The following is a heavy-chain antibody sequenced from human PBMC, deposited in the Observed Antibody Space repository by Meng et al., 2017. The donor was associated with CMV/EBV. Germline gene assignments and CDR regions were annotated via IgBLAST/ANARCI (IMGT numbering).Heavy chain of an antibody. D-gene: IGHD2-2*01. J-gene: IGHJ4*02. CDR1: GGSISSSSYY. CDR2: IYYSGST. V-gene: IGHV4-39*07. Sequence: SETLSLTCTVSGGSISSSSYYWGWIRQPPGKGLEWIGSIYYSGSTYYNPSLKSRVTISVDTSKNQFSLKLSSVTAADTAVYYCARDLGHCSNTSCSDYWGQGTLVTVSS. CDR3: ARDLGHCSNTSCSDY.